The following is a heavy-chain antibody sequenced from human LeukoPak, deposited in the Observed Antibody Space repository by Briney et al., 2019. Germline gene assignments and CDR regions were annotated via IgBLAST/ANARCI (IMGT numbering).Heavy chain of an antibody. CDR1: GGSVSTYY. Sequence: SETLSLTCTVSGGSVSTYYWSWIRQPPGKELEWIGYVNHSGNTNCNLSLKNRLTMSLDTSKNHFSLRLSSVNAADTAVYYCARAGSGWSFDYWGQGSLVTVSS. CDR3: ARAGSGWSFDY. J-gene: IGHJ4*02. D-gene: IGHD6-19*01. V-gene: IGHV4-59*02. CDR2: VNHSGNT.